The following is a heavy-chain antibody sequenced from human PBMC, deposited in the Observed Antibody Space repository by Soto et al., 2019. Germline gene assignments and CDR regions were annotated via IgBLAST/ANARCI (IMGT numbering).Heavy chain of an antibody. Sequence: QVQLVQSGAEVKKPGSSVKVSCKASGGTFSSYAISWVRQAPGQGLEWMGGSIPIFGTASCAQKFQGRVTITADESTSRAYRELSSLRSEDTAVYYCARHFPDRSFYSSYGMDVWGQGTTVTVSS. D-gene: IGHD6-6*01. J-gene: IGHJ6*02. CDR3: ARHFPDRSFYSSYGMDV. CDR1: GGTFSSYA. V-gene: IGHV1-69*12. CDR2: SIPIFGTA.